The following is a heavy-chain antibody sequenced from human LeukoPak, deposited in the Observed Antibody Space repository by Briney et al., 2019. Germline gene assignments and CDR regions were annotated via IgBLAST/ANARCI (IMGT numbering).Heavy chain of an antibody. V-gene: IGHV1-69*04. CDR3: ARALGYGDYYPDAFDI. CDR1: GYTFTGYY. Sequence: SVKVSCKASGYTFTGYYMHWVRQAPGQGLEWMGRIIPILGIANYAQKFQGRVTITADKSTSTAYMELSSLRSEDTAVYYCARALGYGDYYPDAFDIWGQGTMVTVSS. CDR2: IIPILGIA. D-gene: IGHD4-17*01. J-gene: IGHJ3*02.